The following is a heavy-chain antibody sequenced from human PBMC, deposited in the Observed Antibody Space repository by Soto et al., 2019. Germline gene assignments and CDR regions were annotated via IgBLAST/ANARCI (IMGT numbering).Heavy chain of an antibody. CDR2: IYWDDDK. J-gene: IGHJ6*03. Sequence: SGPTLVNPTQTLTLTCTFSGFSLSTSGVGVGWIRQPPGKALEWLALIYWDDDKRYSPSLKSRLTITKDTSKNQVVLTMTNMDPVDTATYYCAHSRDTAMGGIYYSYYYMDVWGKGTTVTVSS. CDR3: AHSRDTAMGGIYYSYYYMDV. V-gene: IGHV2-5*02. CDR1: GFSLSTSGVG. D-gene: IGHD5-18*01.